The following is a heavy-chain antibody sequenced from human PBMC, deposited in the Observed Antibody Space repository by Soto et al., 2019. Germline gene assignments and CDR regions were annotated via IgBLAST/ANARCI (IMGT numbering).Heavy chain of an antibody. CDR2: ISVNSGGT. V-gene: IGHV1-2*04. CDR3: ARAAGSSGWYGDY. CDR1: DYTFTSYG. Sequence: QVQLVQSGAEVKKPGDSVKVSCKAFDYTFTSYGITWVRQAPGQGLEWMGWISVNSGGTNYAQKFQGWVTMTRDTSISTAYMELSRLRSDDTAVYYCARAAGSSGWYGDYWGQGTLVTVSS. D-gene: IGHD6-19*01. J-gene: IGHJ4*02.